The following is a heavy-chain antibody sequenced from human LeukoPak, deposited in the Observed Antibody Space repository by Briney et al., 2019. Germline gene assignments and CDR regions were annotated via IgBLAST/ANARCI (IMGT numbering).Heavy chain of an antibody. V-gene: IGHV3-7*01. Sequence: PGGSLRLSCAASGFTFTSYWLSWVRQAPGKGLQWVANINLDGSEIHYADSVKGRFTISRDNAENSVYLQMSSLRADDTAVYFCARDHRFGGVPHWFDPWGQGALVTVSS. CDR1: GFTFTSYW. J-gene: IGHJ5*02. CDR2: INLDGSEI. CDR3: ARDHRFGGVPHWFDP. D-gene: IGHD3-16*01.